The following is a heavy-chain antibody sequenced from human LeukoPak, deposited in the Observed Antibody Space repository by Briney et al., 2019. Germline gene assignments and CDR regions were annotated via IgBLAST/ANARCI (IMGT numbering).Heavy chain of an antibody. D-gene: IGHD3-3*01. J-gene: IGHJ4*02. CDR1: GGTLSSYA. CDR2: INPVVGIA. V-gene: IGHV1-69*04. Sequence: SVKVSCKASGGTLSSYAITWVRQAPGQGLEWMGRINPVVGIANNAQKFQGRVTITADKSTSTAYMELSSLKPEDTAVYYCARETMYGVITLYYFDYWGQGTLVTVSA. CDR3: ARETMYGVITLYYFDY.